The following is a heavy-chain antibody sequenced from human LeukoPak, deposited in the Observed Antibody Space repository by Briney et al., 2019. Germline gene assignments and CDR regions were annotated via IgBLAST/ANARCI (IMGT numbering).Heavy chain of an antibody. CDR1: GGSFSGYY. Sequence: SETLSLICAVYGGSFSGYYWSWIRQPPGKGLEWIGEINHSGSTNYNPSLKSRVTISVDTSKNQFSLKLRSVTAADTAVYYCARSLPITMIVVVMPRRRAFDIWGQGTMVTVSS. V-gene: IGHV4-34*01. D-gene: IGHD3-22*01. CDR2: INHSGST. CDR3: ARSLPITMIVVVMPRRRAFDI. J-gene: IGHJ3*02.